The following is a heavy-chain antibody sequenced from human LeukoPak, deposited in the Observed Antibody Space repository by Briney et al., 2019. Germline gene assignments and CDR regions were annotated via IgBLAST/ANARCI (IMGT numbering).Heavy chain of an antibody. Sequence: ASVKVSCKASGYTFTSYGISWVRQAPGQGLEWMGWISAYNGNTNYAQKLQGRVTMTTDTSTSTAYMELRSLRSDDTAVYYCVSSVLVYDYVWGSYRPNWFDPWGQGTLVTVSS. D-gene: IGHD3-16*02. CDR2: ISAYNGNT. V-gene: IGHV1-18*01. J-gene: IGHJ5*02. CDR3: VSSVLVYDYVWGSYRPNWFDP. CDR1: GYTFTSYG.